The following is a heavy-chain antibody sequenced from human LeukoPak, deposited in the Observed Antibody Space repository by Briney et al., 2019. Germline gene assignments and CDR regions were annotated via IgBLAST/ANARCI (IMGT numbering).Heavy chain of an antibody. CDR1: GFTFSNYN. Sequence: GGSLRLSCATSGFTFSNYNMNWVRQAPGKGLEWVSSISSSSTYIYYSDSVKGRFSVSRDNVKSSLYLQMTSLRAEDTAVYYCAKGTGYCSGGSCYYGVDYWGQGTLVTVSS. J-gene: IGHJ4*02. CDR2: ISSSSTYI. D-gene: IGHD2-15*01. CDR3: AKGTGYCSGGSCYYGVDY. V-gene: IGHV3-21*01.